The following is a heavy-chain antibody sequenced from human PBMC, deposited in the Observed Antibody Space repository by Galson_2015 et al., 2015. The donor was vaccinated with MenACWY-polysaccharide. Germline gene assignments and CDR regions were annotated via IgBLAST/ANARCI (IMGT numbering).Heavy chain of an antibody. CDR2: IYYSGST. CDR1: GGSLSPYY. J-gene: IGHJ4*02. V-gene: IGHV4-59*01. CDR3: ARLNTGGYFGSGYYFDY. D-gene: IGHD1-26*01. Sequence: TGLLKPSETLSLTCTVFGGSLSPYYWSWIRQPPGKGLEWIAYIYYSGSTRFNPSLQSRVAISVDTSKNQFSLHLTSVTAADTAIYYCARLNTGGYFGSGYYFDYWGQGTLVTVSS.